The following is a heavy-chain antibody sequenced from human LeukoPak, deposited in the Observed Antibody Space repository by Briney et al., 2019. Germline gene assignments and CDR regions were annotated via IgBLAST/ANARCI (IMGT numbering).Heavy chain of an antibody. CDR3: VRESGIYHFTFDV. Sequence: GASVKVSCKASGYTFTSYDINWVRQATGQGLEWMGWMNPNSGNTGYAQNLQGRVTVTTDTSTSTAYMELRSLRSDDTAVYYCVRESGIYHFTFDVWAQGTMVTVSS. V-gene: IGHV1-8*02. CDR2: MNPNSGNT. J-gene: IGHJ3*01. CDR1: GYTFTSYD. D-gene: IGHD1-26*01.